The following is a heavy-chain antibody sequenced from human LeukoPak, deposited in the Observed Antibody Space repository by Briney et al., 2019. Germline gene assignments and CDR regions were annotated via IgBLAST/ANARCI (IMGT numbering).Heavy chain of an antibody. V-gene: IGHV3-53*01. CDR1: GFTVSSNY. J-gene: IGHJ4*02. CDR2: IYSGGST. D-gene: IGHD4-23*01. Sequence: GGSLRLSCAASGFTVSSNYMSWVRQAPGKGLEWASVIYSGGSTYYADSVKGRFTISRDNSKNTLYLQMNSLRAEDTAVYYCARDSSDYGGFGLDYWGQGTLVTVSS. CDR3: ARDSSDYGGFGLDY.